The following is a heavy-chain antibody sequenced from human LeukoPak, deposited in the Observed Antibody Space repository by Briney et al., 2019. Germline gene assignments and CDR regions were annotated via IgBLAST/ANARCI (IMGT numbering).Heavy chain of an antibody. CDR1: GFTFSSYA. CDR2: ISGSGGST. CDR3: ANGMRGLYCSGGSCSQGDY. D-gene: IGHD2-15*01. V-gene: IGHV3-23*01. Sequence: GGSLRLSCAASGFTFSSYAMSWVRQAPGKGLEWVSAISGSGGSTYYADSAKGRFTISRDNSKNTLYLQMNSLRAEDTAVYYCANGMRGLYCSGGSCSQGDYWGQGTLVTVSS. J-gene: IGHJ4*02.